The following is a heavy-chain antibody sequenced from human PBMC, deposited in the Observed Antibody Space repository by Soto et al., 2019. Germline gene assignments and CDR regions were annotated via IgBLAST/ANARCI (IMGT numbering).Heavy chain of an antibody. Sequence: ASVKVSCKASDYTFTAYYLHWVRQAPGQGLEWVGWINPNTGGTDYAQKFQGRVTMTRDTSISTAYMEMTRLRSDDTAVYYCASDTIGGGYRYYSDYWGQGALVTVYS. CDR2: INPNTGGT. CDR1: DYTFTAYY. J-gene: IGHJ4*02. V-gene: IGHV1-2*02. CDR3: ASDTIGGGYRYYSDY. D-gene: IGHD5-18*01.